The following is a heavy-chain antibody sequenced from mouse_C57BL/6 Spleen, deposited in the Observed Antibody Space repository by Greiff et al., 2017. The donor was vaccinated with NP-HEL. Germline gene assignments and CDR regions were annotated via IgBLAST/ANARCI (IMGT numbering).Heavy chain of an antibody. CDR2: ISGGGGNT. V-gene: IGHV5-9*01. D-gene: IGHD2-5*01. Sequence: EVQLQESGGGLVKPGGSLKLSCAASGFTFSSYTMSWVRQTPEKRLEWVATISGGGGNTYYPDSVKGRFTISRDNAKNTLYLQMSSLRSEDTALYYCARGSYYSNYPFAYWGQGTLVTVSA. J-gene: IGHJ3*01. CDR1: GFTFSSYT. CDR3: ARGSYYSNYPFAY.